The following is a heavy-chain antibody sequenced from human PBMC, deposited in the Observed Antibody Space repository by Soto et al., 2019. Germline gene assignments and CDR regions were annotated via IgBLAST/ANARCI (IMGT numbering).Heavy chain of an antibody. D-gene: IGHD3-10*01. CDR3: AKDFTVRGVIVGYFDY. J-gene: IGHJ4*02. CDR1: GFTFSSYG. CDR2: ISYDGSNK. V-gene: IGHV3-30*18. Sequence: QVQLVESGGGVVQPGRSLRLSCAASGFTFSSYGMHWVRQAPGKGLEWVAVISYDGSNKYYADSVKGRFTISRDNSKNTLYLQMNSLRAEDTAVDYCAKDFTVRGVIVGYFDYWGQGTLVTVSS.